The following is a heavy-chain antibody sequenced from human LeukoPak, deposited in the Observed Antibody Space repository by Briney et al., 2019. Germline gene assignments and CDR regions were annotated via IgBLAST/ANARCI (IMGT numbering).Heavy chain of an antibody. V-gene: IGHV4-59*01. Sequence: SETLSLTCTVSGGSISSYYWGWIRQPPGKGLEWIGYIYYSGSTNYNPSLKSRVTISVDTSKNQFSLNLSSVTAADTAVYYCARMLDGSRRRGFDYWGQGTLVTVSS. CDR2: IYYSGST. CDR1: GGSISSYY. D-gene: IGHD5-24*01. J-gene: IGHJ4*02. CDR3: ARMLDGSRRRGFDY.